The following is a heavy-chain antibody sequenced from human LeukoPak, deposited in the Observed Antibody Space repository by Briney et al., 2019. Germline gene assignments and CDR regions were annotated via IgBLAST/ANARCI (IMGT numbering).Heavy chain of an antibody. J-gene: IGHJ6*02. CDR2: IYSGGRT. CDR1: GFTFSAYA. D-gene: IGHD1-1*01. Sequence: TGGSLRLSCGASGFTFSAYAMTWVRQAPGKGLEWGSVIYSGGRTYYADSVKGRFTISRHNSNNTLYLQMNSLRAEDTAVYYCARGPGYYYSYGMDVWGQGTTVTVSS. V-gene: IGHV3-53*04. CDR3: ARGPGYYYSYGMDV.